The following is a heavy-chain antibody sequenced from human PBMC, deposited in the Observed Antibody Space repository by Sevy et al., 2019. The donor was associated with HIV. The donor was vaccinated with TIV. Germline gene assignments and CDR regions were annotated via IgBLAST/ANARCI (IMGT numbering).Heavy chain of an antibody. V-gene: IGHV1-69*13. CDR2: FIPMFDTT. CDR3: ASSYFDSSGYSPLFYYGMDV. CDR1: GGTFINYA. Sequence: ASVKVSCKASGGTFINYAVTWERQAPGQGLEWMGGFIPMFDTTNSAQKFQGRVTLTADGSTSTAYMELSSLRSEDTAVYYCASSYFDSSGYSPLFYYGMDVWGQGTTVTVSS. J-gene: IGHJ6*02. D-gene: IGHD3-22*01.